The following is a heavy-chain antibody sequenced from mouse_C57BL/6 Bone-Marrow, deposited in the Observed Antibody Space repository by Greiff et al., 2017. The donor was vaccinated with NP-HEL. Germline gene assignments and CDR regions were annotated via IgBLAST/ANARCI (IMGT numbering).Heavy chain of an antibody. CDR2: IYPRSGNT. CDR3: ARSHYGSSGGY. V-gene: IGHV1-81*01. CDR1: GYTFTSYG. Sequence: VQLQESGAELARPGASVKLSCKASGYTFTSYGISWVKQRTGQGLEWIGEIYPRSGNTYYNEKFKGKATLTADKSSSTAYMELRSLTSEDSAVYFCARSHYGSSGGYWGQGTTLTVSS. J-gene: IGHJ2*01. D-gene: IGHD1-1*01.